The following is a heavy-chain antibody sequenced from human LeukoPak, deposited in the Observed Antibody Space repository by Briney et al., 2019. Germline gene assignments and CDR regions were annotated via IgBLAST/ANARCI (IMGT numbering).Heavy chain of an antibody. CDR1: GGSFSGYY. CDR2: INHSGST. Sequence: KASETLSLTCAVYGGSFSGYYWSWIRQPPGKGLEWIGEINHSGSTNYNPSLKSRVTISVDTSKNQFSLKLSSVTAADTAVYYCARRPTYYYDSSGYYVVGWFDPWGQGTLVTVSS. J-gene: IGHJ5*02. CDR3: ARRPTYYYDSSGYYVVGWFDP. V-gene: IGHV4-34*01. D-gene: IGHD3-22*01.